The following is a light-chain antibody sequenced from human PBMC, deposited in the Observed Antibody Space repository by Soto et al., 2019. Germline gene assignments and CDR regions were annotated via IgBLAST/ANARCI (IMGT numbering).Light chain of an antibody. Sequence: DIVMTQSPLFLPVTPGAPASISFRSSQSLLHRNGHTFFDWYLQKPGQSPQLRIYWGSNRASGVRDRFSGSESGTDFTLKISRVAAEDGGVYYCMQALQIPYTFAQGPKREIK. J-gene: IGKJ2*01. CDR1: QSLLHRNGHTF. CDR3: MQALQIPYT. CDR2: WGS. V-gene: IGKV2-28*01.